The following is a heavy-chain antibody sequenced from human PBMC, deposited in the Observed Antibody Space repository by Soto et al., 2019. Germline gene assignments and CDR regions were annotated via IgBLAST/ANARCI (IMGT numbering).Heavy chain of an antibody. CDR3: ARLRPSSEWLVPSYYYYYGMDV. V-gene: IGHV5-51*01. CDR1: GYSFTSYW. CDR2: IYPGDSDT. J-gene: IGHJ6*02. D-gene: IGHD6-19*01. Sequence: PGESLKISCQGSGYSFTSYWIGWVRQMPGKGLEWMGIIYPGDSDTRYSPSFQGQVTISADKSISTAYLQWSSLKASDTAMYYCARLRPSSEWLVPSYYYYYGMDVWGQGTTVTVSS.